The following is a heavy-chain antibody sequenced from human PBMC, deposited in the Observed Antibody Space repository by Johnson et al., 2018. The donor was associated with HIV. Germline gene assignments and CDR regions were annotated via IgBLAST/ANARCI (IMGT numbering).Heavy chain of an antibody. Sequence: VQLVESGGGLVQPGRSLRLSCAASGFTFDDYAMHWVRQAPGKGLEWVSGISWNSGSIGYADSVRGRFTISRDSDQNSLYLQMNTLRAEDTAIYYCARDPGWGAFDIWGQGTVVTVSS. J-gene: IGHJ3*02. CDR3: ARDPGWGAFDI. CDR2: ISWNSGSI. CDR1: GFTFDDYA. D-gene: IGHD3-16*01. V-gene: IGHV3-9*01.